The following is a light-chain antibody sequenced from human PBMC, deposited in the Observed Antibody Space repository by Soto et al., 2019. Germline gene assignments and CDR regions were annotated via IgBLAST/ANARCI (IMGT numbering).Light chain of an antibody. V-gene: IGLV3-1*01. Sequence: SYELTQPPSVSVSPGQTASITCSGDKLGDKYACWYQQKPGQSPVLVIYQDSKRPSGIPERFSGSNSGNTATLTISGTQAMDEADYYCQAWDSSTAFYVFGTGTKQTVL. CDR3: QAWDSSTAFYV. J-gene: IGLJ1*01. CDR1: KLGDKY. CDR2: QDS.